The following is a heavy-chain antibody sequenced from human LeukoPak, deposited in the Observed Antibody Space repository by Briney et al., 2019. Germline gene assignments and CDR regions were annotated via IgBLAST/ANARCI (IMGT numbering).Heavy chain of an antibody. D-gene: IGHD2-2*02. CDR1: GGSISSYY. CDR3: ARPQYHRLLYHGFDY. V-gene: IGHV4-4*07. CDR2: IYTSGST. J-gene: IGHJ4*02. Sequence: SETLSLTCTVSGGSISSYYWSWIRQPAGKGLEWIGRIYTSGSTNYNPSLKSRVTMSVDTSKNQFSLKLSSVTAADTAVYYCARPQYHRLLYHGFDYWGQGTLVTVSS.